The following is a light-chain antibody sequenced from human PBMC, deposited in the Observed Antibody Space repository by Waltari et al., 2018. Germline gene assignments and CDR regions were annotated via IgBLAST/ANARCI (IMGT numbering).Light chain of an antibody. J-gene: IGKJ4*01. Sequence: EVVMTQSPATLSVSPGERATLSCRASQSIATDLAWYQHKPGQAPRLLIYHASTRATAIPTRFRGSGSGTDFTLTISGLQSEDCAVYYCQQYNRWPPLTFGGGTKVEI. CDR2: HAS. V-gene: IGKV3D-15*01. CDR1: QSIATD. CDR3: QQYNRWPPLT.